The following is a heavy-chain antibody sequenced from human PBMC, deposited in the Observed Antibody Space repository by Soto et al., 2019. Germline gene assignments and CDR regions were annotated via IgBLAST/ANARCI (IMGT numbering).Heavy chain of an antibody. Sequence: EVQLVQSGAEVKKPGATVRISCKVSGYKFTDYYIHWVQQAPEKGLEWMGLLDPGDGETIYAQKSRGRVNITADTSTDTAYMELSSLRSEDNAMFYCATDSPRKPGPFDIWGQGTMVTVST. CDR1: GYKFTDYY. CDR2: LDPGDGET. CDR3: ATDSPRKPGPFDI. V-gene: IGHV1-69-2*01. J-gene: IGHJ3*02.